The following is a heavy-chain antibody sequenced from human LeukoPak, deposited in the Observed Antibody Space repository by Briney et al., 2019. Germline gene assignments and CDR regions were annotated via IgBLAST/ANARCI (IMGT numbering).Heavy chain of an antibody. J-gene: IGHJ4*02. V-gene: IGHV3-21*01. CDR3: ARGMLAANYYFDY. D-gene: IGHD6-13*01. Sequence: GGSLRLSCAASGFTFSSYSMNWVRQAPGKGLEWVSSISSSSSYIYYADSVKGRFTISRDNAKNSLYLQMNSLRAEDTAVYYCARGMLAANYYFDYWGQGTLVTVSS. CDR2: ISSSSSYI. CDR1: GFTFSSYS.